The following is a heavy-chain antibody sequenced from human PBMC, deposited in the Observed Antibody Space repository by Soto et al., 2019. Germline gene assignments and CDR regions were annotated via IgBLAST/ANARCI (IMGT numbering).Heavy chain of an antibody. CDR1: GYTLTRYA. V-gene: IGHV1-3*01. CDR2: INAGNGNT. CDR3: ARDRIAARPVYYYYGMDV. Sequence: ASVKVSCKASGYTLTRYAMHCVRQAPAQKHEWMGWINAGNGNTKYSQKFQGRVTITRDTSASTAYMELSSLRSEDTAVYYCARDRIAARPVYYYYGMDVWGQGTTVTVSS. J-gene: IGHJ6*02. D-gene: IGHD6-6*01.